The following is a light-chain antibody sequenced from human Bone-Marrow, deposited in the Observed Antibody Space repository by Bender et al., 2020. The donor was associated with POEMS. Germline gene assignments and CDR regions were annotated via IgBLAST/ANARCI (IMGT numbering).Light chain of an antibody. J-gene: IGLJ3*02. Sequence: SYELTQPPSVSVLPGQSATIPCSGDSLGRKDVFWYRQRPGQSPVLVIYQDFKRPSGVPDRFSGSKSGTSASLAITGLQSDDEAIYFCVAWDASLNGWLFGGGTKLTVL. CDR1: SLGRKD. V-gene: IGLV3-1*01. CDR2: QDF. CDR3: VAWDASLNGWL.